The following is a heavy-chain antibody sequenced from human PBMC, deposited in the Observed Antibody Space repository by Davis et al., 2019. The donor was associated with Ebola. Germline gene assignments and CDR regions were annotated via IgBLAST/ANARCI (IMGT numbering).Heavy chain of an antibody. Sequence: GGSLRLSCAASGFTFNKYAMSWVRQAPGKGLEWVSVVSGRSTTIYYADSVKGRFTISRDNSKNTLYLQMNSLRAEDTAVYYCAKDANSYYYDSSGYSRSDAFDIWGQGTMVTVSS. V-gene: IGHV3-23*01. J-gene: IGHJ3*02. CDR3: AKDANSYYYDSSGYSRSDAFDI. CDR2: VSGRSTTI. D-gene: IGHD3-22*01. CDR1: GFTFNKYA.